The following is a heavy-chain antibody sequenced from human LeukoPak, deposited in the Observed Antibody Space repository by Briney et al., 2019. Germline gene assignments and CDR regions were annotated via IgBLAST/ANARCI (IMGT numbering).Heavy chain of an antibody. CDR3: ARGPSGSYYVPLNY. D-gene: IGHD1-26*01. J-gene: IGHJ4*02. CDR2: IYYSGST. Sequence: SETLSLTCTVSGGSINSYYWSWIRQPPGKGLEWIGYIYYSGSTEYNPSLKSRVTISVDTSKNQFSLKLNSVTAADTAVYYCARGPSGSYYVPLNYWGQGTLVTVSS. CDR1: GGSINSYY. V-gene: IGHV4-59*12.